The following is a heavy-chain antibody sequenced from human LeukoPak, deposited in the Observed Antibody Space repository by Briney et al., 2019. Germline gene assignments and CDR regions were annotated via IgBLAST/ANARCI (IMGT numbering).Heavy chain of an antibody. D-gene: IGHD4-17*01. CDR2: ISSSATTI. CDR1: GFTFTSYE. J-gene: IGHJ3*02. CDR3: AKEDNGDYDAFDI. Sequence: GGSLRLSCAASGFTFTSYEMNWVRQAPGKGLEWISYISSSATTIHYADSVKGRFTISRDNAKKSVCLQMNSLRVEDTAVYYCAKEDNGDYDAFDIWGQGTMVTVSS. V-gene: IGHV3-48*03.